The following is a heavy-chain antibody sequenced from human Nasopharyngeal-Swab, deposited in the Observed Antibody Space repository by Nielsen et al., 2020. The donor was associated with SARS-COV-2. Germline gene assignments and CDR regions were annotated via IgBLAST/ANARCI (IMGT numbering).Heavy chain of an antibody. D-gene: IGHD3-10*01. Sequence: GRQAPGKGLEWVAVISYDGNNKYYADSVKGRFTISRDNSKNTLYLQMNSLRAEDTAVYYCAKDTRSGLVRGVITDYWGQGTLVTVSS. CDR2: ISYDGNNK. V-gene: IGHV3-30*18. J-gene: IGHJ4*02. CDR3: AKDTRSGLVRGVITDY.